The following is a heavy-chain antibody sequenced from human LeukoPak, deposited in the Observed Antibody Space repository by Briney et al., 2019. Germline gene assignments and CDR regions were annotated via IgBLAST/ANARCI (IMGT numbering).Heavy chain of an antibody. CDR1: GFTFSSYW. V-gene: IGHV3-74*01. J-gene: IGHJ4*02. D-gene: IGHD3-22*01. CDR3: AKCRAGSSGFYFDY. CDR2: INSDGKST. Sequence: GGSLRLSCAASGFTFSSYWMHWVRQGPGEGLVWVSRINSDGKSTSYADSVKGRFTISRDNAKDTLYLQMNSLRAEDTAVYFCAKCRAGSSGFYFDYWGQGTLVTVSS.